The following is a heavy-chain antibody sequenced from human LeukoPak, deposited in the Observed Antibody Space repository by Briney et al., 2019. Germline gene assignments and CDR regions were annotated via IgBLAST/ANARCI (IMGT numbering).Heavy chain of an antibody. CDR3: ARGTERASWFDP. Sequence: SETLSLTCTVSGGSIRSYYWSWVRQPPGKGLEWIGYIYHSGSTNYNPSLKSRVNLSVDMAKNQISLKMSSVTAADTAVYYCARGTERASWFDPWGQGTLVTVSS. V-gene: IGHV4-59*01. D-gene: IGHD1-1*01. CDR1: GGSIRSYY. J-gene: IGHJ5*02. CDR2: IYHSGST.